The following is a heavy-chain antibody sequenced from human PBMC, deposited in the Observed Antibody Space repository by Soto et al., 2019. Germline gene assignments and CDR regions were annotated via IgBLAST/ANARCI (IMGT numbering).Heavy chain of an antibody. D-gene: IGHD6-6*01. CDR2: ISSSGSTI. CDR3: ARKNGARLPSEAFDI. J-gene: IGHJ3*02. V-gene: IGHV3-11*01. CDR1: GFTFSDYY. Sequence: GGSPRLSCAASGFTFSDYYMSWIRQAPGKGLEWVSYISSSGSTIYYADSVKGRFTISRDNAKNSLYLQMNSLRAGDTAVYYCARKNGARLPSEAFDIWGEGTMVTVSS.